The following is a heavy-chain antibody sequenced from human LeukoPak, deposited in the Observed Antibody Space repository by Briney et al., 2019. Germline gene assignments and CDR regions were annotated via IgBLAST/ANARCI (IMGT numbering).Heavy chain of an antibody. CDR2: INPNSGGT. V-gene: IGHV1-2*06. CDR1: GYTFTGYY. D-gene: IGHD6-25*01. J-gene: IGHJ5*02. Sequence: GASVKVSCKASGYTFTGYYMHWVRQAPGQGLEWMGRINPNSGGTNYAQKFQGRVTMTRDTSISTAYMELSSLRSEDTAVYYCARSSTHIAARYNWFDPWGQGTLVTVSS. CDR3: ARSSTHIAARYNWFDP.